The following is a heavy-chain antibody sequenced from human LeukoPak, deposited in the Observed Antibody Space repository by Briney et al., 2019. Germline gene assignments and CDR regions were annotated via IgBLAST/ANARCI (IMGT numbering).Heavy chain of an antibody. Sequence: SATLSLTCTVSGDSIISNIYWWDWVRLPPGKGLEWIGATFYTGRTFYNPSLKSRVTISVYTSKNQFSLDLNSATAADTADYYCARRRHNFDFYNVWGQGTRVLVSS. V-gene: IGHV4-39*01. D-gene: IGHD3/OR15-3a*01. CDR3: ARRRHNFDFYNV. CDR1: GDSIISNIYW. CDR2: TFYTGRT. J-gene: IGHJ3*01.